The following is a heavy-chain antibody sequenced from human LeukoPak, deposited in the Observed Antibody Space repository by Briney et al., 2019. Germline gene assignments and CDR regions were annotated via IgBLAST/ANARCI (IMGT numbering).Heavy chain of an antibody. CDR1: GFTFTNAW. D-gene: IGHD1-20*01. CDR2: IKSKADGETI. J-gene: IGHJ4*02. V-gene: IGHV3-15*07. Sequence: GGSLRLSCAASGFTFTNAWMNWVRQAPGKGLEWVGRIKSKADGETIDYAAPAKGRFTFSRDDSKNMLYLQMNSLKSEDTAVYYCSTLTSRGLSDSWGQGTLVTVSS. CDR3: STLTSRGLSDS.